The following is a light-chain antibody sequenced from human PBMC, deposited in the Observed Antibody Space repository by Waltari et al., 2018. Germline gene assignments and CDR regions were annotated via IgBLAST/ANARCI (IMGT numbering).Light chain of an antibody. Sequence: DIVMTQSPDFLAVSLGERATINCNSSQTVLYSSNNKNYLAWYQHKPGQPPKLLIYWASTRESGVPDRFSGSGSGTDFTLTISSLQAEDVAAYYCQQYHSSPFTFGQGTRLEIK. CDR1: QTVLYSSNNKNY. CDR3: QQYHSSPFT. J-gene: IGKJ5*01. V-gene: IGKV4-1*01. CDR2: WAS.